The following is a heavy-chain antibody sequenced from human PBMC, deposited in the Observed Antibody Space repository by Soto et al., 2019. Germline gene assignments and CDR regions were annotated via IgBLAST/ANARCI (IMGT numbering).Heavy chain of an antibody. D-gene: IGHD3-10*01. V-gene: IGHV4-39*01. CDR3: ARHQLPITMVRGVMGHYGMDV. J-gene: IGHJ6*02. CDR1: GGSISSSSYY. CDR2: IYYSGST. Sequence: SETLSLTCTVSGGSISSSSYYWGWIRQPPGKGLEWIGSIYYSGSTYYNPSLKSRVTISVDTSKNQFSLKLSSVTAADTAVYYCARHQLPITMVRGVMGHYGMDVWGQGTTVT.